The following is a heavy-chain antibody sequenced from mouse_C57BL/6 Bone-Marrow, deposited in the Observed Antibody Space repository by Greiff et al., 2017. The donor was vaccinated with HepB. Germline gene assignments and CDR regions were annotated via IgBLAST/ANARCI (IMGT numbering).Heavy chain of an antibody. Sequence: DVKLVESEGGLVQPGSSMKLSCTASGFTFSDYYMAWVRQVPEKGLEWVANINYDGSSTYYLDSLKSRFIISRDNAKNILYLQMSSLKSEDTATYYCARVYYYGSPHWYFDVWGTGTTVTASS. V-gene: IGHV5-16*01. CDR2: INYDGSST. D-gene: IGHD1-1*01. CDR3: ARVYYYGSPHWYFDV. J-gene: IGHJ1*03. CDR1: GFTFSDYY.